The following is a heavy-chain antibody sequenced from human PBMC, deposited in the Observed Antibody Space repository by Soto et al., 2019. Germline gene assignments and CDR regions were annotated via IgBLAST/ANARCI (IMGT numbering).Heavy chain of an antibody. J-gene: IGHJ6*02. CDR3: AKARPQFHYGMDV. V-gene: IGHV3-30*18. CDR2: ISYDGSNK. CDR1: GFTFSSYG. Sequence: GGSLRLSCAASGFTFSSYGMHWVRQAPGKGLEWVAVISYDGSNKYYADSVKGRFTISRDNSKNTLYLQMNSLRAEDTAVYYCAKARPQFHYGMDVWGQGTTVTVSS.